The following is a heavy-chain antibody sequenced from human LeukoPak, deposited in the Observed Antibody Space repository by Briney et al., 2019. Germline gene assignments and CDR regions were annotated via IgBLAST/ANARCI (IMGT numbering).Heavy chain of an antibody. CDR3: ARVSSHNYDILTGYYIRRGYYFDY. J-gene: IGHJ4*02. CDR2: IIPILGIA. V-gene: IGHV1-69*04. Sequence: SVKVSCKASGYTFTSYAISWVRQAPGQGLEWMGRIIPILGIANYAQKFQGRVTITADKSTSTAYMELSSLRSEDTAVYYCARVSSHNYDILTGYYIRRGYYFDYWGQGTLVTVSS. CDR1: GYTFTSYA. D-gene: IGHD3-9*01.